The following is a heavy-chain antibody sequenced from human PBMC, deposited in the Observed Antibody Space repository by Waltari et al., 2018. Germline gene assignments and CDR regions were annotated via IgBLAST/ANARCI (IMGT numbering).Heavy chain of an antibody. V-gene: IGHV4-28*03. CDR3: ARDLGLGEIDY. D-gene: IGHD3-16*01. Sequence: QVQLQESGPGLVKPSETLSLPCAVSGYSISRGYGWGWIRQPPGKGLEWIGQIYGGSGSTYYNPSLKSRVTVSKDTSKNQFSLKLSSVTAADTAVYYCARDLGLGEIDYWGQGVLVTVSS. CDR2: IYGGSGST. CDR1: GYSISRGYG. J-gene: IGHJ4*02.